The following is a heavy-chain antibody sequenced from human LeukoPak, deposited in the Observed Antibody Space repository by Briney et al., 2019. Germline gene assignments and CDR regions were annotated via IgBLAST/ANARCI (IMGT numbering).Heavy chain of an antibody. D-gene: IGHD2-21*01. CDR2: ISSSGSTI. J-gene: IGHJ4*02. CDR1: GFTFSSYE. Sequence: GGSLRLSCAASGFTFSSYEMNWVRQAPGKGLEWVSYISSSGSTIYYADSVKGRFTISRDNAKNSLYLQVNSLRAEDTAVYYCARGGAIPSFDYWGQGTLVTVSS. V-gene: IGHV3-48*03. CDR3: ARGGAIPSFDY.